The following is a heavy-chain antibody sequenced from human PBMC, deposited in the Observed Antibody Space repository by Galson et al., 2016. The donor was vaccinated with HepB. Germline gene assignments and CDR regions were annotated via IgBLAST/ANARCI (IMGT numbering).Heavy chain of an antibody. CDR2: IYRDDEK. J-gene: IGHJ5*02. D-gene: IGHD6-13*01. V-gene: IGHV2-5*02. Sequence: PALVKPTQTLTLTCTFSGFSLSTSGVGVGWIRQPPGMALEWLALIYRDDEKRYSPSLKSRLNITNDRSKNQVVLKMTNMDPVDTATYFCAHRKPASATWFDPWGQGILVIVSS. CDR1: GFSLSTSGVG. CDR3: AHRKPASATWFDP.